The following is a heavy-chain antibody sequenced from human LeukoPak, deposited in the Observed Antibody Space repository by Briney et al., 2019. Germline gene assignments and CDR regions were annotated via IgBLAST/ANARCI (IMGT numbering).Heavy chain of an antibody. D-gene: IGHD6-13*01. V-gene: IGHV3-9*01. CDR1: GFSIDDHG. J-gene: IGHJ2*01. CDR2: ISWKSGSI. CDR3: AKDIGTGGTGWYFDL. Sequence: PGRSLRLSCAASGFSIDDHGMHWVRQAPGKGLEWVSGISWKSGSIGYADSVKGRFTISRDNAKNSLYLQMNNLRVEDTALYYCAKDIGTGGTGWYFDLWGRGTLVTVSS.